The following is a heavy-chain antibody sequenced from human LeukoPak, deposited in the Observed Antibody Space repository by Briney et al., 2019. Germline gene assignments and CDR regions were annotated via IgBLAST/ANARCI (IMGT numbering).Heavy chain of an antibody. CDR1: GFTFSSYV. V-gene: IGHV3-23*01. Sequence: PGGSLRLSCAASGFTFSSYVMSWVRQAPGKGLEWVSLISGSGGSTYYADSVKGRFTISRDNSKNTLYLQMNSLRAEDTAIYYCAKVTVPAAITRPVYFDYWGQGTLVTVSS. CDR3: AKVTVPAAITRPVYFDY. J-gene: IGHJ4*02. D-gene: IGHD2-2*01. CDR2: ISGSGGST.